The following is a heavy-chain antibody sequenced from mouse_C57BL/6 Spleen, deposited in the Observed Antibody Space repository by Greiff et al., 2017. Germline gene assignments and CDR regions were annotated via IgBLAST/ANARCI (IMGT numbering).Heavy chain of an antibody. CDR3: ARATTVVEGFAY. CDR1: GFTFSDYG. Sequence: EVQGVESGGGLVKPGGSLKLSCAASGFTFSDYGMHWVRQAPEKGLEWVAYISSGSSTIYYAVTVKGRFTISRDNAKNNLFLQMTSLRSEDTAMYYCARATTVVEGFAYWGQGTLVTVSA. J-gene: IGHJ3*01. V-gene: IGHV5-17*01. D-gene: IGHD1-1*01. CDR2: ISSGSSTI.